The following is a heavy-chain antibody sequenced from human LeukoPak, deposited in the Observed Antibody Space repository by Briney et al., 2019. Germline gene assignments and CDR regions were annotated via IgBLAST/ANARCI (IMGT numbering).Heavy chain of an antibody. CDR3: AKPRIYGDYGAQDFDY. CDR2: ISFDGIYR. Sequence: SGGSLRLSCAASGFTFSSSVMHWVRQAPGKGLEWVAVISFDGIYRNYADSVKGRFTVSRDNSKNTVFLQMNSLRAEDTAVYYCAKPRIYGDYGAQDFDYWGQGTLVTVSS. J-gene: IGHJ4*02. V-gene: IGHV3-30*18. D-gene: IGHD4-17*01. CDR1: GFTFSSSV.